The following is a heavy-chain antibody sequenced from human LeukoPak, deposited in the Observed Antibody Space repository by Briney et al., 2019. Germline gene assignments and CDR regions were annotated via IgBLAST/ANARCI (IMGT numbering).Heavy chain of an antibody. CDR1: GFSFSDSY. Sequence: GGSLRLSCVVSGFSFSDSYMTWIRQTPGKGLEWLAYISGSGSDIYYADSVKGRFTISRDNAKNSLYLQMNSLRPEDTALYYCSTDPRLLIYWGHGTLVTVSS. CDR2: ISGSGSDI. J-gene: IGHJ4*01. D-gene: IGHD2-8*01. CDR3: STDPRLLIY. V-gene: IGHV3-11*01.